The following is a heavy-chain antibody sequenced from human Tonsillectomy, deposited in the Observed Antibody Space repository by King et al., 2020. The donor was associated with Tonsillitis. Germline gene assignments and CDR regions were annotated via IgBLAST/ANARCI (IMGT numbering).Heavy chain of an antibody. V-gene: IGHV4-59*01. CDR2: ISHTGST. J-gene: IGHJ5*02. D-gene: IGHD6-19*01. Sequence: VQLQESGPGLVKPSETLSLTCTVSGASISSDYWSWLRQPPGKGLEWIGYISHTGSTNYNPSLKGRVTISEDTSKNQFSLKLSSVTAADTAVYFCARGAGWYGSWGQGMLVTVSA. CDR1: GASISSDY. CDR3: ARGAGWYGS.